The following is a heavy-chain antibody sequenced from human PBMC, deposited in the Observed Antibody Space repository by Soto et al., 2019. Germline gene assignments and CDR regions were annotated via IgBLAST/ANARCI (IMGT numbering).Heavy chain of an antibody. CDR1: GFTFSNFG. J-gene: IGHJ6*03. CDR3: ARDHNRAMDV. Sequence: QVQLVESGGGMVQPGRSLRLSCAASGFTFSNFGMHWVRQAPGKGLEWVTVIWYDGSNKYYADSVKGRFTVSSDESKNTLYLQMSSLRAEDTAVYYCARDHNRAMDVWGKGTTVTVSS. CDR2: IWYDGSNK. D-gene: IGHD1-1*01. V-gene: IGHV3-33*01.